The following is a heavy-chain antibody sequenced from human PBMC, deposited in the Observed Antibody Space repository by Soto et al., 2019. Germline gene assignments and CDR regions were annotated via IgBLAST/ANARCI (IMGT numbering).Heavy chain of an antibody. CDR2: ISANSGNT. J-gene: IGHJ4*02. CDR3: ATAGNYDISCRDF. D-gene: IGHD3-22*01. V-gene: IGHV1-18*04. CDR1: GFIFNNYA. Sequence: ASVKVSCKAFGFIFNNYAISWVRQAPGQGLEWMGWISANSGNTNYAQKPQGRVTMTTDTSTRTAYMELRSLRSDDTAVYYGATAGNYDISCRDFWGQGTLVTVSS.